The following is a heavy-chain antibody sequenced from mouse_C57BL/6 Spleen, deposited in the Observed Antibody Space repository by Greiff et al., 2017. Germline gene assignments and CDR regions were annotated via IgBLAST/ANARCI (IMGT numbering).Heavy chain of an antibody. V-gene: IGHV1-50*01. D-gene: IGHD2-3*01. CDR3: ARWSYDGYSLDV. Sequence: VQLQQPGAELVKPGASVKLSCKASGYTFTSYWMQWVKQRPGQGLEWIGEIDPSDSYTNYNQKFKGKATLTVDTSSSTAYMQLRSLTSEDSAVYYCARWSYDGYSLDVWGTGTTVTVSS. CDR1: GYTFTSYW. J-gene: IGHJ1*03. CDR2: IDPSDSYT.